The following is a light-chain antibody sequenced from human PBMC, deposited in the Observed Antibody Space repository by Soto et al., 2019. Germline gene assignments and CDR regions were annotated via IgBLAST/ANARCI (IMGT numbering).Light chain of an antibody. CDR1: QSVSNNY. V-gene: IGKV3-20*01. Sequence: EIVLTQSPGTLSLSPGERATLSCRASQSVSNNYLAWYQQKPGQAPRLLIYRASSRATDIPDRFSGSGSGTDFTLTLSRLEPEDFAVYYCQQYNSSPALTFGGGTKVEIK. CDR3: QQYNSSPALT. CDR2: RAS. J-gene: IGKJ4*01.